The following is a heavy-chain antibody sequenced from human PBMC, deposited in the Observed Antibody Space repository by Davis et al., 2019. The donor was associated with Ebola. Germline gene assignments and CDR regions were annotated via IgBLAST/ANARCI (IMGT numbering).Heavy chain of an antibody. V-gene: IGHV4-39*01. CDR3: ARHRDDSSGYYAEYYFDY. CDR2: IYYSGST. D-gene: IGHD3-22*01. CDR1: GGSISSSSYY. J-gene: IGHJ4*02. Sequence: SETLSLTCTVSGGSISSSSYYWGWIRQPPGKGLVWIGSIYYSGSTYYNPSLKSRVTLSVDTSKNQFSLKLSSVTAADTSVYYCARHRDDSSGYYAEYYFDYWGQGTLVTVSS.